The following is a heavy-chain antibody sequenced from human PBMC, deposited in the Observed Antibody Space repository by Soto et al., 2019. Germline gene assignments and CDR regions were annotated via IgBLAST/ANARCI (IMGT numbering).Heavy chain of an antibody. Sequence: PGESLKIPCKGSGYSFTSYWISWVRQMPGKGLEWMGRIHPRDSYSDYSPSFQGHVTISADKSNSTAYLQWSSLKASDTAMYYCARVCCSGGACSFGRTWFDPWGQGTLVTVSS. V-gene: IGHV5-10-1*01. CDR3: ARVCCSGGACSFGRTWFDP. CDR2: IHPRDSYS. D-gene: IGHD2-15*01. CDR1: GYSFTSYW. J-gene: IGHJ5*02.